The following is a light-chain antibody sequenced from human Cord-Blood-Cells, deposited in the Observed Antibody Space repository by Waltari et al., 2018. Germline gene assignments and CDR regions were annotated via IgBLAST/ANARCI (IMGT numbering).Light chain of an antibody. Sequence: IQMTQSPSSLSASVGDRVTITFQASQDISNYLNWYQQKPGKAPKLLIYDASNLETGIPSRFSGSGSGTDFTFTISSLQPEDIATYYCQQYDNLPLTSGGGTKVEIK. CDR3: QQYDNLPLT. CDR2: DAS. J-gene: IGKJ4*01. V-gene: IGKV1-33*01. CDR1: QDISNY.